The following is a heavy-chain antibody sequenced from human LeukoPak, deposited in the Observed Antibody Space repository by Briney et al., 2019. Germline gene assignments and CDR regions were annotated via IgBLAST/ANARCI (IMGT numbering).Heavy chain of an antibody. V-gene: IGHV3-48*01. D-gene: IGHD6-13*01. CDR2: ISSSSSTI. CDR3: ARAYTSSWYQTFDY. CDR1: GFTFSSYS. J-gene: IGHJ4*02. Sequence: GGSLRLSCAASGFTFSSYSMNWVRQAPGKGLEWVSYISSSSSTIYYADPVKGRFTISRDNAKNSLYLQMNSLRAEDTAVYYCARAYTSSWYQTFDYWGQGTLVTVSS.